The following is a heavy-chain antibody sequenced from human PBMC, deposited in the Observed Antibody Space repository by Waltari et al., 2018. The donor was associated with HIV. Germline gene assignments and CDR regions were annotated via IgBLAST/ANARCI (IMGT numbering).Heavy chain of an antibody. CDR1: GGTFSSYA. CDR2: IIPIFGTA. Sequence: QVQLVQSGAEVKKPGSSVKVSCKASGGTFSSYAISWVRPAPGQGLEWMGGIIPIFGTANYAQKFQGRVTITADESTSTAYMELSSLRSEDTAVYYCARSLTNNWNYGSGFYYYGMDVWGQGTTVTVSS. D-gene: IGHD1-7*01. V-gene: IGHV1-69*01. J-gene: IGHJ6*02. CDR3: ARSLTNNWNYGSGFYYYGMDV.